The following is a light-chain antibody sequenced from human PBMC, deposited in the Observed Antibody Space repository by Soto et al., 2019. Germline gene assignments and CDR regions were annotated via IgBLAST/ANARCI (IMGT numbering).Light chain of an antibody. J-gene: IGLJ2*01. Sequence: QSVLTQPASVSGSPGQSITISCTGTSSDVGAYNYVSWYQQHPGKVPKLMIYEVSNRPSGVSNRFSGSKSGNTASLTISGLQTEDEGDYYCTAYTISSHVVFGGGTKVTVL. V-gene: IGLV2-14*01. CDR2: EVS. CDR1: SSDVGAYNY. CDR3: TAYTISSHVV.